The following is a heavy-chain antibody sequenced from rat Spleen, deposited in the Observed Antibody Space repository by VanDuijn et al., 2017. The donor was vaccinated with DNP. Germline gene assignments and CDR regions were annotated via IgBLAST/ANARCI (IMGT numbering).Heavy chain of an antibody. CDR1: GFTFSDYY. V-gene: IGHV5-20*01. J-gene: IGHJ1*01. D-gene: IGHD1-10*01. Sequence: EVHLVESGGGLVQPGRSLKLSCAASGFTFSDYYMAWVRQAPTKGLEWVAYITYDGGSTYYRDSVKGRFTISRDNAKSILYLQMDSLRSEDTATYYCATRVYNNYWYFDFWGPGTMVTVSS. CDR2: ITYDGGST. CDR3: ATRVYNNYWYFDF.